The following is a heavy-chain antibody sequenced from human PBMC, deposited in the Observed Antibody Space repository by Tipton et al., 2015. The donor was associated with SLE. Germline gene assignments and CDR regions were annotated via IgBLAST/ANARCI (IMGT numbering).Heavy chain of an antibody. CDR3: ARAIDVPGEEYLLHDFDS. CDR2: ISGSGDTI. J-gene: IGHJ4*02. V-gene: IGHV3-48*03. Sequence: GSLRLSCATSGFTFSSYEMIWVRQAPGKGLEWISYISGSGDTIYSADSVKGRFIISRDNAKNSLHLEMNSLRVEDTAVYYCARAIDVPGEEYLLHDFDSWGQGTLVTVSS. CDR1: GFTFSSYE. D-gene: IGHD3-3*01.